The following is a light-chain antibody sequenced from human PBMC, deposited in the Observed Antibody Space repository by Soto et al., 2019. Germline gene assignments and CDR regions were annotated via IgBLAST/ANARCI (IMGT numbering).Light chain of an antibody. V-gene: IGKV3-20*01. Sequence: EIVMTQSPVTLSVSPGERATLSCRASQSVSSNHLAWYQQKPGQAPRLLIYGGSSRATGIPVRFSGSGSETDFTLTIARLEPEDFAVYYCQQYGDSPRTFGQGTRLENK. CDR3: QQYGDSPRT. CDR1: QSVSSNH. J-gene: IGKJ5*01. CDR2: GGS.